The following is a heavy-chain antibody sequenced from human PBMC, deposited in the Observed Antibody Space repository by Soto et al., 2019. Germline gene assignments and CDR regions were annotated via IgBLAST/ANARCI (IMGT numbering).Heavy chain of an antibody. V-gene: IGHV3-33*06. J-gene: IGHJ4*02. CDR3: AKEAFQEPFFDY. D-gene: IGHD1-26*01. Sequence: QVQLVESGGGVVQPGRALRLSCAASGFTFSSYGMHWVRQAPGKGLAWGAVIWYDGSNKYYADSVKGRFTISRDNYKNTLYLQMNSLRAEDTAVYYCAKEAFQEPFFDYWGQGTLVTVSS. CDR2: IWYDGSNK. CDR1: GFTFSSYG.